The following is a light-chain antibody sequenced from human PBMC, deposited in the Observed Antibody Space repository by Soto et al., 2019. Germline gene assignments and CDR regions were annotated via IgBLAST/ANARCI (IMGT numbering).Light chain of an antibody. V-gene: IGLV2-8*01. Sequence: QSALTQPPSASGSPGQPVTISCTGANSDVGSYNFVSWYQQHPGRAPKLLIYEVNKRPSGVPDRFSGSKSGNTASLTVSGLQAEDEADYYCSSYAGTNTRYLFGSGTKVTVL. CDR1: NSDVGSYNF. CDR3: SSYAGTNTRYL. CDR2: EVN. J-gene: IGLJ1*01.